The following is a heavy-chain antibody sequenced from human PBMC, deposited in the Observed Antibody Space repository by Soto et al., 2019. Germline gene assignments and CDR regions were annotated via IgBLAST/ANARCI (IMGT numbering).Heavy chain of an antibody. CDR2: IYYSGST. D-gene: IGHD4-17*01. Sequence: PSESLSLTCTVSGGSISSYYWSWIRQPPGKGLEWIGYIYYSGSTNYNPSLKSRVTISVDTSKNQFSLKLSSVTAADTAVYYCASWTTVTTERFDAFDMWGQGTLVTVS. J-gene: IGHJ3*02. CDR1: GGSISSYY. V-gene: IGHV4-59*01. CDR3: ASWTTVTTERFDAFDM.